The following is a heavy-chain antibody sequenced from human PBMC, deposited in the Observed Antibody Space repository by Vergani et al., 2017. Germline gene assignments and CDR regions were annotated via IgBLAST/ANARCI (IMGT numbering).Heavy chain of an antibody. Sequence: QLQLQESGPGLVKPSETLSLTCTVPGGSISSSSYYWGWIRQPPGKGLEWIGSIYYSGSTYYNPSLKSRVTISVDTSKNQFSLKLSSVTAADTAVYYCASTYIVNYYYYMDVWGKGTTVTVSS. CDR2: IYYSGST. CDR3: ASTYIVNYYYYMDV. D-gene: IGHD2-15*01. V-gene: IGHV4-39*01. CDR1: GGSISSSSYY. J-gene: IGHJ6*03.